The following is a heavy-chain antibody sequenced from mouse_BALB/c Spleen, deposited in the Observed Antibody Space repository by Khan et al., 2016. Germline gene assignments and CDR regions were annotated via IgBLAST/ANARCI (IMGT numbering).Heavy chain of an antibody. CDR2: INADSSTI. Sequence: EVKLLESGGGLVQPGGSLKLSCAASGFDFSRYWMNWVRQAPGKGLEWIGAINADSSTINYTPSLKDKFIISRDNAKNTLYLQMTKVRSEDTALYYCAREGVVLWFADWGQGTLVTVSA. J-gene: IGHJ3*01. CDR3: AREGVVLWFAD. CDR1: GFDFSRYW. V-gene: IGHV4-1*02. D-gene: IGHD1-3*01.